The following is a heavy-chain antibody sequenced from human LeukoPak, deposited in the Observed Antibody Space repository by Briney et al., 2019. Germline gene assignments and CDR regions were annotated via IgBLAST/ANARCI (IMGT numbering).Heavy chain of an antibody. CDR1: GFTFDDYA. V-gene: IGHV3-9*01. J-gene: IGHJ4*02. Sequence: GGSLRLSCAASGFTFDDYAMHWVRQAPGKGLEWVPGISWNSGSIGYADSVKGRFTISRDNAKNSLYLQMNSLRAEDTALYYCAKDRSSYSSSCLDYWGQGTLVTVSS. CDR3: AKDRSSYSSSCLDY. CDR2: ISWNSGSI. D-gene: IGHD6-13*01.